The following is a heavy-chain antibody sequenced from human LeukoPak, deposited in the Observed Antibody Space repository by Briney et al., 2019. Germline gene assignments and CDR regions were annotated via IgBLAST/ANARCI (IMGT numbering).Heavy chain of an antibody. CDR3: ARYTSNVVGKRHYFDY. V-gene: IGHV3-21*01. D-gene: IGHD1-26*01. CDR2: ISSSSSYI. Sequence: GGSLRLSCAASRFTFSTYWMTWVRQAPGKGLEWVSSISSSSSYIYYADSVKGRFTISRDNAKNSLYLQMNSLRAEDTAVYYCARYTSNVVGKRHYFDYWGQGTLVTVSS. CDR1: RFTFSTYW. J-gene: IGHJ4*02.